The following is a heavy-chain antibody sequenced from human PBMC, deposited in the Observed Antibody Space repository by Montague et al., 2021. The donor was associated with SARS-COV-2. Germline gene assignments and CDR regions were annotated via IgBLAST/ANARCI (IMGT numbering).Heavy chain of an antibody. V-gene: IGHV4-59*01. Sequence: SETLSLTSTVSGGSISSYYWSWIRQPPGKGLEWIGYIYYSGSTNYNPSLKSRVTISVDTSKNQFSLKLSSVTAADTAVYYCARYYYDSSGYHSPGMDVWGQGTTVTVSS. J-gene: IGHJ6*02. CDR3: ARYYYDSSGYHSPGMDV. D-gene: IGHD3-22*01. CDR1: GGSISSYY. CDR2: IYYSGST.